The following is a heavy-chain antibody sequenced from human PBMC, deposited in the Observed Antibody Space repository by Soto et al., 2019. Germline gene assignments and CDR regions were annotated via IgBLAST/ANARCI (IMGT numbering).Heavy chain of an antibody. J-gene: IGHJ4*02. CDR2: IYYSGST. V-gene: IGHV4-39*01. D-gene: IGHD3-16*02. Sequence: SETLSLTCTVSGGSISSSSYYWGWIRQPPGKGLEWIGSIYYSGSTYYNPSLKSRVTVSVDTSKNQFSLKLSSVTAADTAVYYCGSYRYTFDYWGQGTLVTVS. CDR1: GGSISSSSYY. CDR3: GSYRYTFDY.